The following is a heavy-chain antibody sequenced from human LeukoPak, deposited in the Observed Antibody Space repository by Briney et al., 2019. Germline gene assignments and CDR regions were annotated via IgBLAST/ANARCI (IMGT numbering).Heavy chain of an antibody. V-gene: IGHV4-39*02. CDR3: AREQYYYGSVSYFDY. CDR2: IYYSGST. Sequence: PSETLSLTCTVSSGSISSSSYYWGWIRQPPGKGLEWIGSIYYSGSTYYNPSLKSRVTISVDTSKNQFSLKLSSVTAADTAVYYCAREQYYYGSVSYFDYWGQGTLVTVSS. D-gene: IGHD3-10*01. CDR1: SGSISSSSYY. J-gene: IGHJ4*02.